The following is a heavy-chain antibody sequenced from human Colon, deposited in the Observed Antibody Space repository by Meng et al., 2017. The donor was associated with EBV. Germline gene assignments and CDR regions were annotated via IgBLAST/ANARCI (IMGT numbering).Heavy chain of an antibody. CDR3: ARNYYFDY. Sequence: QWRLQVSGQGLVKPSQTLSLTCTVSGGSINSGDYYRSWIRQPPGKGLEWIGYIYYTGSTYYNPSLKSRVTISMDTSKNQFSLRLSSVTAADTAVYYCARNYYFDYWGQGTLVTVSS. J-gene: IGHJ4*02. V-gene: IGHV4-30-4*01. CDR2: IYYTGST. CDR1: GGSINSGDYY.